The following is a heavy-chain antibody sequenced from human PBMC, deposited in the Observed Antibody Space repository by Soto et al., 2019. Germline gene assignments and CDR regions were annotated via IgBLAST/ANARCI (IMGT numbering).Heavy chain of an antibody. D-gene: IGHD6-19*01. V-gene: IGHV3-9*01. CDR3: AKAFSSGWYFGVSH. J-gene: IGHJ1*01. CDR2: ISWNSGSI. Sequence: EVQLVESGGGLVQPGRSLRLSCAASGFTFDDYAMHWVRQAPGKGLEWVSGISWNSGSIGYADSVKGRFTISRDNAKNSLYLQMNCLRAEDTALYYCAKAFSSGWYFGVSHWGQGTLVTVSS. CDR1: GFTFDDYA.